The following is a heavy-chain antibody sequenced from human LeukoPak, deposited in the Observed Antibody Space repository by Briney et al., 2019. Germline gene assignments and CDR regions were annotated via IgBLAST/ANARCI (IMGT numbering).Heavy chain of an antibody. Sequence: PSETLSLTCTVSGGSISNYYWSWIRQPPGKGLEWIGYIYYSGSTNYNPSLKSRVTISVDTSKNQFSLKLSSVTAADTAVYYCARVGGTNYYYYGMDVWGQGTTVTISS. J-gene: IGHJ6*02. CDR1: GGSISNYY. CDR2: IYYSGST. V-gene: IGHV4-59*01. CDR3: ARVGGTNYYYYGMDV. D-gene: IGHD1-26*01.